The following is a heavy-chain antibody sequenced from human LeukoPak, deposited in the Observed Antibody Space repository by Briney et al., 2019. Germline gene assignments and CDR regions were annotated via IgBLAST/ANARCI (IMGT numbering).Heavy chain of an antibody. CDR3: VTTTVTTSYAFDV. Sequence: PGGSLRLSCATSGFIFSDYAMTWVRQAPGKGLEWMAFISFNGNNKQYRDSLKGRFTISRDNSKNTLFLQMDSLRPEDTAVYYCVTTTVTTSYAFDVWGPGTMVTVSS. J-gene: IGHJ3*01. CDR2: ISFNGNNK. V-gene: IGHV3-30*03. CDR1: GFIFSDYA. D-gene: IGHD4-17*01.